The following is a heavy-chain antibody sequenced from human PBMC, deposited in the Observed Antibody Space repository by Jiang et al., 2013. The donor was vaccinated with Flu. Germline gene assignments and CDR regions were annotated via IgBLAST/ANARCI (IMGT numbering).Heavy chain of an antibody. CDR3: ATGSSSWYYAFDI. V-gene: IGHV1-8*02. J-gene: IGHJ3*02. D-gene: IGHD6-13*01. CDR1: GYTFTSYD. Sequence: GAEVKKPGASVKVSCKASGYTFTSYDINWVRQATGQGLEWMGWMNPNSGNTGYAQKFQGRVTMTRNTSVSTAYMELSSLRSEDTAVYYCATGSSSWYYAFDIWGQGTMVTVSS. CDR2: MNPNSGNT.